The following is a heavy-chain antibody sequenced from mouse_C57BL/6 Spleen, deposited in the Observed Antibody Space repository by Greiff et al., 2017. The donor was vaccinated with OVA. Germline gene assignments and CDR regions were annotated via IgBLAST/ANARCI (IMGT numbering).Heavy chain of an antibody. CDR2: IYPGNGGT. CDR3: EVVDFDV. Sequence: LQQSGAELVRPGASVKMSCKASGYTFTSYNVHWVKQTPRQGLEWIGAIYPGNGGTSYNRQFKCKPTLTVDKSSSTAYMQLSSLTSEDSAIYFCEVVDFDVWGTGTTVTVSS. J-gene: IGHJ1*03. V-gene: IGHV1-12*01. CDR1: GYTFTSYN.